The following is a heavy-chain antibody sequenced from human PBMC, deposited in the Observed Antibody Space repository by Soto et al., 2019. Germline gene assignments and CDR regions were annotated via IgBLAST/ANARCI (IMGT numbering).Heavy chain of an antibody. CDR3: ASPKIGIAAAGYYFDY. CDR1: GGTFSSYT. J-gene: IGHJ4*02. CDR2: IIPILGIA. V-gene: IGHV1-69*02. D-gene: IGHD6-13*01. Sequence: ASVKVSCKASGGTFSSYTISWVRQAPGQGLEWMGRIIPILGIANYAQKFQGRVTITADKSTSTAYMELSSLRSEDTAVYYCASPKIGIAAAGYYFDYWGQGTLVTVSS.